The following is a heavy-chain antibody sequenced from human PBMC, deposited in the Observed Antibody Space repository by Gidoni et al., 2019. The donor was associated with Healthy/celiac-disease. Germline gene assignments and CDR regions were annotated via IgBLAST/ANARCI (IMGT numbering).Heavy chain of an antibody. J-gene: IGHJ4*02. CDR1: GFTFSSYG. CDR3: AKLSCSGGSCYFDY. CDR2: ISYDGSNK. V-gene: IGHV3-30*18. Sequence: QVQLLESGGGVVQPGRSLRLSCAASGFTFSSYGMHWVRQAPGKGLEWVEVISYDGSNKYYADSVKGRFTISRDNSKNTLYLQMNRLRAEDTAVYYCAKLSCSGGSCYFDYWGQGTLVTVSS. D-gene: IGHD2-15*01.